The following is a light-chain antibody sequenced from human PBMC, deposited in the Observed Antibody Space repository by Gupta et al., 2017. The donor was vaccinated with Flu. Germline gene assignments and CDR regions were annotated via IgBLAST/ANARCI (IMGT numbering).Light chain of an antibody. CDR1: QSVSSN. CDR3: QQFNNWPPIT. CDR2: TAS. V-gene: IGKV3-15*01. J-gene: IGKJ5*01. Sequence: EIVMTQSPATLSVSPGERATLSCRASQSVSSNLAWYQQKPGQAPRLLIYTASTRATGIPARFSGSGSGTEFTLTISSLQSEDFAIYYCQQFNNWPPITFGQGTRLEIK.